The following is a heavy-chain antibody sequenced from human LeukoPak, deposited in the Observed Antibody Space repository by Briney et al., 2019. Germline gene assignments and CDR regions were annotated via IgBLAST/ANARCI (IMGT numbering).Heavy chain of an antibody. CDR1: GGTLSSYA. Sequence: SVKVSCKASGGTLSSYAISWVRQAPGQGLEWMGGIIPIFGTANYAQKFQGRVTITADESTSTAYMELSSLRSEDTAVYYCARDTHDAFDIWGQGTMVTVSS. CDR2: IIPIFGTA. V-gene: IGHV1-69*13. J-gene: IGHJ3*02. CDR3: ARDTHDAFDI.